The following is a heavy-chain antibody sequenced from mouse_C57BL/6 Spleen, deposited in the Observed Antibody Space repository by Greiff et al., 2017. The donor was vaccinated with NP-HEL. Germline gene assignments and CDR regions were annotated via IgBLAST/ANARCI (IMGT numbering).Heavy chain of an antibody. D-gene: IGHD4-1*01. Sequence: VQLQQSGAELVKPGASVKVSCKASGYTFTSYWMHWVKQRPGQGLEWIGRIHPSDSDTNYNQKFQGKATLTVDKSSSTAYMQLSSLTSEDSAVYYYAFLTGTRFAYWGQGTLVTVSA. CDR3: AFLTGTRFAY. J-gene: IGHJ3*01. CDR1: GYTFTSYW. CDR2: IHPSDSDT. V-gene: IGHV1-74*01.